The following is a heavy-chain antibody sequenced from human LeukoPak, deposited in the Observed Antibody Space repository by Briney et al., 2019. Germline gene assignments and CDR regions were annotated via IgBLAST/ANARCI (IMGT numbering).Heavy chain of an antibody. V-gene: IGHV1-3*01. CDR3: ARGLVDCSSTSCYGGNWFDP. CDR1: GYTFTSYA. Sequence: EASVKVSCKASGYTFTSYAMRWVRQAPGQRLEWMGWINAGNGNTKYPQKFQGRVTITRDTSASTAYMELSSLRSEDTAVYYCARGLVDCSSTSCYGGNWFDPWGQGTLVTVSS. CDR2: INAGNGNT. J-gene: IGHJ5*02. D-gene: IGHD2-2*01.